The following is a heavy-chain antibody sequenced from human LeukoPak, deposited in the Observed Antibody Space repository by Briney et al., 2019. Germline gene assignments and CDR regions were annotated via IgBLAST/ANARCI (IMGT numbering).Heavy chain of an antibody. CDR2: IGTADNYI. D-gene: IGHD2-2*01. J-gene: IGHJ4*02. CDR3: ATNLFCASASCL. CDR1: GFTFSDYT. Sequence: GSLRLSCAASGFTFSDYTMNWVRQAPGKGLEWLSSIGTADNYIFYADSVQGRFTISRDNANDSLYLEMKSLRVEDTATYYCATNLFCASASCLWGQGTLVTVSS. V-gene: IGHV3-21*01.